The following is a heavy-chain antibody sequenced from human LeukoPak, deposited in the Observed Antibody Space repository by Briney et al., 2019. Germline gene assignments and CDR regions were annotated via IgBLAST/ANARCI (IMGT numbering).Heavy chain of an antibody. J-gene: IGHJ5*02. Sequence: SETLSLTCIVSGGSISSSSYYWGWIRQPPGKGLEWIGSIYHSGSTYYNPSLKSRVTISVDTSKNHFSLKLSSVTAADTAVYYCARASGVYGGRSGFDPWGQGTLITVSS. V-gene: IGHV4-39*02. CDR3: ARASGVYGGRSGFDP. D-gene: IGHD2-8*01. CDR1: GGSISSSSYY. CDR2: IYHSGST.